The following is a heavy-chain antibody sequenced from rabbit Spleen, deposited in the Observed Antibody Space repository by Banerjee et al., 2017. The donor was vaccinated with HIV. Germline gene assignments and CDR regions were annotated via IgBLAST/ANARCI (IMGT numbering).Heavy chain of an antibody. CDR1: GFSFSTSDC. J-gene: IGHJ6*01. CDR3: ARDTGSSFSSYGMDL. D-gene: IGHD8-1*01. CDR2: IYTGSRGSI. Sequence: QEQLVESGGDLVKPGASLTLTCKASGFSFSTSDCMSWVRKAPGKGPEWIACIYTGSRGSIYYASWAKGRFTITKTSSTTVTLQMTSLTVADTATYFCARDTGSSFSSYGMDLWGQVTLVTVS. V-gene: IGHV1S45*01.